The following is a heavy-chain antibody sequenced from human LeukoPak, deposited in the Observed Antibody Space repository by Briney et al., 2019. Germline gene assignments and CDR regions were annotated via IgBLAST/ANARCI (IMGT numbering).Heavy chain of an antibody. CDR1: GFTFSSYA. D-gene: IGHD6-13*01. CDR2: ISYDGSNK. V-gene: IGHV3-30*04. Sequence: SLRLSCAASGFTFSSYAMHWVRQAPGKGLEWVAVISYDGSNKYYADSVKGRFTISRDNSKNTLYLQMNSLRAEDTAVYYCARAGAAGTTAEYFQHWGQGTQVTVSS. J-gene: IGHJ1*01. CDR3: ARAGAAGTTAEYFQH.